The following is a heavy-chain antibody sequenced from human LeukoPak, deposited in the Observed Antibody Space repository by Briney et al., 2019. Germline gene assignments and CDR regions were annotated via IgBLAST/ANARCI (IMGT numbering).Heavy chain of an antibody. CDR2: IQYDGSTT. J-gene: IGHJ3*02. V-gene: IGHV3-74*01. CDR3: ARALVAGVTLNALDI. CDR1: GFSFSSYW. D-gene: IGHD2-15*01. Sequence: GGSLRLSCAASGFSFSSYWMHWVRQVPGKGLVWVARIQYDGSTTNYADSAKGRFTISRDNAKETLYVQMNSLRAEDTAVYYCARALVAGVTLNALDIWGQGTMVTVSS.